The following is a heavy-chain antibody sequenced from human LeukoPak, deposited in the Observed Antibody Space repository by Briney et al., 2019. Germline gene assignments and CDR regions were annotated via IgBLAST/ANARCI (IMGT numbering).Heavy chain of an antibody. V-gene: IGHV3-7*01. D-gene: IGHD2-8*01. CDR1: GFTFSSYW. CDR3: ARTGDCTNGVCYNGGPNDY. CDR2: IKQDGSEK. Sequence: PGRSLRLSCEASGFTFSSYWMSWVRQAPGKGLEWVANIKQDGSEKYYVDSVKGRFTISRDNAKNSLYLQMNSLRAEDTAVYYCARTGDCTNGVCYNGGPNDYWGQGTLVTVSS. J-gene: IGHJ4*02.